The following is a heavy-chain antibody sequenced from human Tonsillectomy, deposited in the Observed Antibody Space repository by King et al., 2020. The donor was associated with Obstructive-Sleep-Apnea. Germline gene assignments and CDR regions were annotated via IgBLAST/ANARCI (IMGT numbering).Heavy chain of an antibody. D-gene: IGHD1-26*01. Sequence: QLVQSGAEVKKPGASVKVSCKASGYTFTGYYMHWVRQAPGQGLEWMGWINPNSGGTSFAQKFQGWVTITRETSISTAYMELSSLKSDDTAVYYCVRGSHQGFDYWGQGTLVTVSS. V-gene: IGHV1-2*04. CDR3: VRGSHQGFDY. J-gene: IGHJ4*02. CDR2: INPNSGGT. CDR1: GYTFTGYY.